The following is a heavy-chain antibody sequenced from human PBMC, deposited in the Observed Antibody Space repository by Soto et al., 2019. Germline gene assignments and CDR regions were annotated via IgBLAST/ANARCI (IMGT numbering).Heavy chain of an antibody. CDR2: IYHSGST. D-gene: IGHD3-22*01. V-gene: IGHV4-30-2*01. CDR1: GGSISSGGYS. J-gene: IGHJ3*02. CDR3: ARGGNYDSSGYYSDAFDI. Sequence: QLQLQESGSGLVKPSQTLSLTCAVSGGSISSGGYSWSWIRQPPGKGLEWIGYIYHSGSTYYNPSLKGRVTISVDRSKNQFSLKLSSVTAADTAVYYCARGGNYDSSGYYSDAFDIWGQGTMVTVSS.